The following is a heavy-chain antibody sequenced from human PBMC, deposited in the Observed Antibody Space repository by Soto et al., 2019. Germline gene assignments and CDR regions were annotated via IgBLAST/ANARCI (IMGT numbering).Heavy chain of an antibody. CDR3: AKFADYYDSSGYPNDY. J-gene: IGHJ4*02. V-gene: IGHV3-23*01. CDR1: GFTFSSYA. CDR2: ISGSGGST. D-gene: IGHD3-22*01. Sequence: TGGSLRLSCAASGFTFSSYAMSWVRQAPGKGLEWVSAISGSGGSTYYADSVKGRFTISRDNSKNTLYLQMNILRAEDTAVYYCAKFADYYDSSGYPNDYWGQGTLVTVSS.